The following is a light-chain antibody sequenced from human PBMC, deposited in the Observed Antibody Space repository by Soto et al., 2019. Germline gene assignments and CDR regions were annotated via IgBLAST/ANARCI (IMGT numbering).Light chain of an antibody. J-gene: IGLJ7*01. CDR1: SRDFGADNH. Sequence: QSALTQPRSVSGSHGQSVTISCSGPSRDFGADNHVAWYQQYPDKAPEVMIYDVSQRPSGVPARFSGSKSGNTASLTISGLQAEDEADYYCCSYGGSVIFGGGTQLHVL. CDR3: CSYGGSVI. CDR2: DVS. V-gene: IGLV2-11*01.